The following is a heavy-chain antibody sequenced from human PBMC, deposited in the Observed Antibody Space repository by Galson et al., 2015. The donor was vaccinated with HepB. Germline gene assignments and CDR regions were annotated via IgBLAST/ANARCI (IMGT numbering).Heavy chain of an antibody. CDR1: GFTFDDYA. V-gene: IGHV3-9*01. CDR3: AKDRYGSGTYNWFDP. CDR2: ISWNSGSI. D-gene: IGHD3-10*01. J-gene: IGHJ5*02. Sequence: SLRLSCAASGFTFDDYAMHWGRHVPGKGLEWVSSISWNSGSIGYADSVKGRFTISRDNAKNSLYLQMNSLRAEDTALYYCAKDRYGSGTYNWFDPWGQGTLVPVSS.